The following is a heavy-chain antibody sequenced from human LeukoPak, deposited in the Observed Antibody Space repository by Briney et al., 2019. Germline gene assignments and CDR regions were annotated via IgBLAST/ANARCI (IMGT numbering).Heavy chain of an antibody. D-gene: IGHD3/OR15-3a*01. CDR1: GFTFSSYA. CDR2: IRDSGEA. CDR3: ARDRAANQDWVEFDP. J-gene: IGHJ5*02. V-gene: IGHV3-23*01. Sequence: GGSLRLSCAASGFTFSSYAMSWVRQAPGKGLEWVGLIRDSGEAFYADFARGRFAISRDGSENTLYLQMNSLRVEDTAVYFCARDRAANQDWVEFDPWGQGTPVIVSS.